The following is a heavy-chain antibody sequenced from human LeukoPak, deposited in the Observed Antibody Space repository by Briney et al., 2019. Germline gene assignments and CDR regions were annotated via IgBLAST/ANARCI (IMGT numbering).Heavy chain of an antibody. CDR3: AKDNYASGDYDGGDC. CDR1: GYTFSSYG. D-gene: IGHD2-21*02. CDR2: IRYDGSNK. J-gene: IGHJ1*01. V-gene: IGHV3-30*02. Sequence: GGSLRLSSVASGYTFSSYGMHGVRQPPGKGLEWVSFIRYDGSNKYYADSVKGRLTISRDNSRDTLHLQMNSLRAEDTAVYYCAKDNYASGDYDGGDCWGEGMLVTVSS.